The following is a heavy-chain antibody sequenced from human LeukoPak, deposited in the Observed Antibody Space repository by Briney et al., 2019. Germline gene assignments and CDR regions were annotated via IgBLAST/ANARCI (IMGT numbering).Heavy chain of an antibody. CDR1: GGTFSSYA. Sequence: SVKVSCKASGGTFSSYAISWVRQAPGQGLEWMGGIIPIFGTANYAQKFQGRVTITADESTSTAYMELSSLRSEDTAVYYCARGDYYGSGSYYNLDMDVWGKGTTVTISS. CDR3: ARGDYYGSGSYYNLDMDV. J-gene: IGHJ6*03. D-gene: IGHD3-10*01. CDR2: IIPIFGTA. V-gene: IGHV1-69*01.